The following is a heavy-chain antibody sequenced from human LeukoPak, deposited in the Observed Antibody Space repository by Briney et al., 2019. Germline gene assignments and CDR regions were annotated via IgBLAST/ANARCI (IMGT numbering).Heavy chain of an antibody. CDR3: ARDGRYCSGGSCYGDY. CDR1: GYTFTGYY. Sequence: ASVKLSCKASGYTFTGYYMHWVRQAPGQGLEWMGWISAYNGNTNYAQKLQGRVTMTTDTSTSTAYMELRSLRSDDTAVYYCARDGRYCSGGSCYGDYWGQGTLVTVSS. D-gene: IGHD2-15*01. CDR2: ISAYNGNT. J-gene: IGHJ4*02. V-gene: IGHV1-18*01.